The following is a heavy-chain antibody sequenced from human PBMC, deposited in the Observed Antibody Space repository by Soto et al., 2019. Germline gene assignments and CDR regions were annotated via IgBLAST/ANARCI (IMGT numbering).Heavy chain of an antibody. Sequence: QVQLVQSGAEVKKPGASVKVSCKASGYTFTSYAMYWVRQAPGQRLEWMGWINAGNGNTKYSQKFQGRVTITRDTSASTAYMELSSLRSEDTAVYYCARSMTTVTNSYFDYWGQGTLVTVSS. J-gene: IGHJ4*02. CDR2: INAGNGNT. CDR1: GYTFTSYA. D-gene: IGHD4-17*01. V-gene: IGHV1-3*01. CDR3: ARSMTTVTNSYFDY.